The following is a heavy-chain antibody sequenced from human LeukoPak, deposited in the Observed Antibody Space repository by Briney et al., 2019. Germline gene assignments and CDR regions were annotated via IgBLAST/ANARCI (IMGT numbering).Heavy chain of an antibody. CDR1: GFTFSSHA. D-gene: IGHD2-15*01. CDR3: AKVPSMVAAFWELDY. V-gene: IGHV3-23*01. Sequence: GGSLRLSCAASGFTFSSHAMGWVRQAPGKGLEWVSAISGSGGSTYYADSVKGRFTISRDNSKNTLYLQMNSLRAEDTAVYYCAKVPSMVAAFWELDYWGQGTLVTVSS. J-gene: IGHJ4*02. CDR2: ISGSGGST.